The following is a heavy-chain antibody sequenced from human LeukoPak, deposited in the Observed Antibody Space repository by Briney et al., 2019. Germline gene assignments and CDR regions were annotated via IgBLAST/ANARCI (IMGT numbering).Heavy chain of an antibody. D-gene: IGHD6-13*01. Sequence: SETLSLTCTVSGGSISNYYWSWIRQPPGKGLEWIGYIYYSGTTIYNPSLKSRVTISVDTSKNQFSLKLNSVTAADTAVYYCARGVYIAAAQYGYWGQGTLVTVSS. CDR1: GGSISNYY. V-gene: IGHV4-59*01. J-gene: IGHJ4*02. CDR2: IYYSGTT. CDR3: ARGVYIAAAQYGY.